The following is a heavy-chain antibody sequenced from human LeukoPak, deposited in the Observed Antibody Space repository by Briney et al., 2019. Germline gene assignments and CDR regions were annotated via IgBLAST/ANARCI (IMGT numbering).Heavy chain of an antibody. D-gene: IGHD6-13*01. J-gene: IGHJ4*02. CDR2: ISYDGSNK. CDR1: GFTLSSYG. Sequence: GRSLRLSCAASGFTLSSYGMHWVRQAPGKGLEWVAVISYDGSNKYYADSVKGRFTISRDNSKNTLYLQMNSLRAEDTAVYYCAKDIRWELAAAGVFDYWGQGTLVTVSS. V-gene: IGHV3-30*18. CDR3: AKDIRWELAAAGVFDY.